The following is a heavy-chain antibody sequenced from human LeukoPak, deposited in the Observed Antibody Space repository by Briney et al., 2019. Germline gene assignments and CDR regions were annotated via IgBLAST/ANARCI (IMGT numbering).Heavy chain of an antibody. CDR1: GFSFSSYW. J-gene: IGHJ4*02. Sequence: GGTLRLSCAASGFSFSSYWMSWVRQAPGKGLEWVANIKQDGSEKYYVDSVKGRFTISRDNAKNSLYLQMNSLRAEDTAVYYCARGTIAAAGYYYFDYWGQGTQVTVSS. V-gene: IGHV3-7*04. CDR2: IKQDGSEK. CDR3: ARGTIAAAGYYYFDY. D-gene: IGHD6-13*01.